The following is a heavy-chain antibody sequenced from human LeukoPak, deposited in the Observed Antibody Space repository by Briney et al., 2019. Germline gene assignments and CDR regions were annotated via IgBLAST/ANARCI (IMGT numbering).Heavy chain of an antibody. D-gene: IGHD6-13*01. CDR1: NDSISPLY. CDR2: IFYSGTT. V-gene: IGHV4-59*11. CDR3: ARGGSAAKYYFDS. J-gene: IGHJ4*02. Sequence: ASETLSLTCTVSNDSISPLYWGWIRQPPGKGLEFIGYIFYSGTTNFNPSLKSRVTLSVDTSKNQFSLRLNSVTAADTAVYYCARGGSAAKYYFDSWGQGTLVTVS.